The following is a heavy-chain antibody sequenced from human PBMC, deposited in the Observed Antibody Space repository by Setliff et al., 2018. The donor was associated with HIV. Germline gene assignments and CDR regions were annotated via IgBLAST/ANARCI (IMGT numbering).Heavy chain of an antibody. D-gene: IGHD3-16*01. CDR1: GFTFTNFE. J-gene: IGHJ4*02. V-gene: IGHV3-48*01. CDR2: INTTSSPI. CDR3: ARGGITVGGYTLVGDRLWDH. Sequence: GSLRLSCAASGFTFTNFEFNWVRQAPGKGLEWISYINTTSSPIYYADSVKGRFTISRDNSKNTLYLQMNNLRVDDTAMYYCARGGITVGGYTLVGDRLWDHWGQGTPVTVSS.